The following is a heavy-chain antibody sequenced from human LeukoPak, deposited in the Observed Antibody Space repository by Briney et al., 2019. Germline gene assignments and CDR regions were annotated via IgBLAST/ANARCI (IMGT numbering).Heavy chain of an antibody. CDR2: ISGSDGST. V-gene: IGHV3-23*01. D-gene: IGHD6-19*01. J-gene: IGHJ6*02. CDR1: GFTFSSYA. Sequence: GGSLRLSCAASGFTFSSYAMSWVRQAPGKGLEWVSAISGSDGSTFYADSVRGRFTISRDNSKNTLYLQMNSLRDEDTAVYYCARDTSAWRYGMDVWGQGTTVTVSS. CDR3: ARDTSAWRYGMDV.